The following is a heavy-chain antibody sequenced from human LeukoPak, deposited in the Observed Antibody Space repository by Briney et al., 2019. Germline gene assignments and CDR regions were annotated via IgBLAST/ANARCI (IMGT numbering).Heavy chain of an antibody. CDR1: GGSISSSSYY. Sequence: SETLSLTCTVSGGSISSSSYYRGWIRQPPGKGLEWIGSIYYSGSTYYNPSLNSRVTISVDTSKNQFSLKLSSVTAADTAVYYCARNTAITDYWGQGTLVTVSS. D-gene: IGHD5-18*01. CDR3: ARNTAITDY. J-gene: IGHJ4*02. V-gene: IGHV4-39*01. CDR2: IYYSGST.